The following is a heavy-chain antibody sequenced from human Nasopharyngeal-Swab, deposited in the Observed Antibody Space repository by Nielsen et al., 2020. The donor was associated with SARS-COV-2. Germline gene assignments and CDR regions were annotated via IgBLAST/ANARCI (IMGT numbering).Heavy chain of an antibody. CDR2: IWYDGSNK. D-gene: IGHD6-19*01. J-gene: IGHJ4*02. V-gene: IGHV3-33*08. Sequence: GESLKISCAASGFTFSSYGMHWVRQVPGKGLEWVADIWYDGSNKYYADSVKGRFTISRDNSKNTLYLQMNSLRVEDTAVYYCARDSVDSSGWYEAPEVVFDYWGQGTLVTVSS. CDR3: ARDSVDSSGWYEAPEVVFDY. CDR1: GFTFSSYG.